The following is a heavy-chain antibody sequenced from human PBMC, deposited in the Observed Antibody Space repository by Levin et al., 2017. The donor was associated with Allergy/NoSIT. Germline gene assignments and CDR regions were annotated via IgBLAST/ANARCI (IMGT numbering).Heavy chain of an antibody. CDR3: ARESSSSPGNWFDP. D-gene: IGHD6-6*01. Sequence: ASVKVSCKASGYTFTSYDINWVRQATGQGLEWMGWMNPNSGNTGYAQKFQGRVTMTRNTSISTAYMELSSLRSEDTAVYYCARESSSSPGNWFDPWGQGTLVTVSS. CDR2: MNPNSGNT. CDR1: GYTFTSYD. V-gene: IGHV1-8*01. J-gene: IGHJ5*02.